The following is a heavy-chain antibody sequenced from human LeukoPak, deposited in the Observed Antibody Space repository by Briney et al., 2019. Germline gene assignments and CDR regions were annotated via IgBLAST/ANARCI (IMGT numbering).Heavy chain of an antibody. D-gene: IGHD6-13*01. CDR1: GYTFTSYD. Sequence: GASVTVSCTASGYTFTSYDINWVRQAPGQGLEWMGWMNPNSGNTGYAQKFQGRVTMTRNTSISTAYMELSSLRSEDTAVYYCARVDIAAAGTVGWFDRWGQGTLVTVSS. CDR2: MNPNSGNT. J-gene: IGHJ5*02. V-gene: IGHV1-8*01. CDR3: ARVDIAAAGTVGWFDR.